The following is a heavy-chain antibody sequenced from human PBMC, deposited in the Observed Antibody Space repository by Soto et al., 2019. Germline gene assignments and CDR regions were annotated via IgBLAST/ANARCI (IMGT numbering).Heavy chain of an antibody. D-gene: IGHD5-18*01. CDR1: GFTVSSNH. Sequence: VPLVESGGGLIQPGGSLRLSCAASGFTVSSNHMTWVRQAPGRGPEWVSTIYAGGNTYHADSVRGRFTISRDYSKNMLYLQMNSLRAEDTAVYYCATGVDTAKAGYWGRGTLVTVSS. CDR2: IYAGGNT. V-gene: IGHV3-53*01. J-gene: IGHJ4*02. CDR3: ATGVDTAKAGY.